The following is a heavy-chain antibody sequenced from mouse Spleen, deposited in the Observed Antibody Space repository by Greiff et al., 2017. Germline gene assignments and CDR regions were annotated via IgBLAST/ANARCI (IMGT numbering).Heavy chain of an antibody. D-gene: IGHD2-1*01. CDR3: ARNYGNSYAMDY. CDR1: GYTFTSYW. CDR2: IYPGSGST. J-gene: IGHJ4*01. Sequence: QVQLQQPGAELVKPGASVKMSRKASGYTFTSYWITWVKQRPGQGLEWIGDIYPGSGSTNYNEKFKSKATLTVDTSSSTAYMQLSSLTSEDSAVYYCARNYGNSYAMDYWGQGTSVTVSS. V-gene: IGHV1-55*01.